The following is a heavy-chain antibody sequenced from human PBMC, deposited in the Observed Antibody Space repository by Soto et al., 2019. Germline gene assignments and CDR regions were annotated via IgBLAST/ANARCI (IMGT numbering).Heavy chain of an antibody. V-gene: IGHV4-59*01. CDR2: IYYSGST. CDR3: ARRTSGSFTSYYFDY. J-gene: IGHJ4*02. D-gene: IGHD1-26*01. Sequence: SETLSLTCTVSGGSISSYYWSWIRQPPGKGLEWIGYIYYSGSTNYNPSLKSRVTISVDTSKNQFSQKLSSVTAADTAVYYCARRTSGSFTSYYFDYWGQGTLVTVSS. CDR1: GGSISSYY.